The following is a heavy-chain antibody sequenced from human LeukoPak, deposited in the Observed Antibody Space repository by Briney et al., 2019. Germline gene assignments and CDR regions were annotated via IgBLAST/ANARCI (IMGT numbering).Heavy chain of an antibody. J-gene: IGHJ4*02. V-gene: IGHV4-34*01. CDR3: ARGPGAAAGTWFDY. CDR1: GESFSGYY. D-gene: IGHD6-13*01. CDR2: INHSGST. Sequence: KSSETLSLTCAVYGESFSGYYWSWIRQPPGKGLEWIGEINHSGSTNYNPSLKSRVTISVDTSKNQFSLKLSSVTAADTAVYYCARGPGAAAGTWFDYWGQGTLVTVSS.